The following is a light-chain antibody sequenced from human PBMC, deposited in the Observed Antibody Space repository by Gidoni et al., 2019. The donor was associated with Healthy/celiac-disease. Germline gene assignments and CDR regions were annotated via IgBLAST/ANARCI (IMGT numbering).Light chain of an antibody. Sequence: QSVLTQPPSVSGAPGQRVTIPCTGSSSNIGAGYDVHWYQQFPGTAPKLLIYGNSNRPSGVPDRFSGSKSGTSASLAITGLQAEVEADYYCQSYDSSLSASVVFGGGTRLTVL. CDR2: GNS. J-gene: IGLJ2*01. V-gene: IGLV1-40*01. CDR1: SSNIGAGYD. CDR3: QSYDSSLSASVV.